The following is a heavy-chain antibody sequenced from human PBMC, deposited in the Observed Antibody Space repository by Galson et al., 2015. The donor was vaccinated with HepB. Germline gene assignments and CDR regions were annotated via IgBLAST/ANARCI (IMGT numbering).Heavy chain of an antibody. CDR1: GFTFSSYA. D-gene: IGHD6-19*01. CDR2: ISGSGGST. V-gene: IGHV3-23*01. J-gene: IGHJ3*02. CDR3: AKPLEQWLVPSDAFDI. Sequence: SLRLSCAASGFTFSSYAMSWVRQAPGKGLEWVSAISGSGGSTYYADSVKGRFTISRDNSKNTLYLQMNSLRAEDTAVYYCAKPLEQWLVPSDAFDIWGQGTMVTVSS.